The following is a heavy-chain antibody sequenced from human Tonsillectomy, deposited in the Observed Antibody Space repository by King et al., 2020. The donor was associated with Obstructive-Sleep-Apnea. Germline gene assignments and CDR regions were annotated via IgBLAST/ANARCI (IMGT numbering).Heavy chain of an antibody. V-gene: IGHV4-34*01. CDR1: GGSFSGYY. D-gene: IGHD3-10*01. CDR3: ARGRRGAITMVRGAGYYYGMDV. Sequence: VQLQQWGAGLLKPSETLSLTCAVYGGSFSGYYWSWIRQPPGKGLEWIGEINHSGSTNYNPSLKSRVTISVDTSKNQFSLKLISVTAADTAVYYCARGRRGAITMVRGAGYYYGMDVWGQGTTVTVSS. J-gene: IGHJ6*02. CDR2: INHSGST.